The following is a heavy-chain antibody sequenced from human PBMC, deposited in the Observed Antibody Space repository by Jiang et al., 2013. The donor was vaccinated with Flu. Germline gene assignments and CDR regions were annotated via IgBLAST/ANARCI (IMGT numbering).Heavy chain of an antibody. D-gene: IGHD1-14*01. CDR1: GGTFGSYA. Sequence: SVKVSCKASGGTFGSYAFNWVRQAPGQGLEWMGRIVPVFGTTIYAQEFQGRLKISADESTRTTYMELSSLRYEDTAVYYCARATGTGSYLDYWGQGSLITVSS. CDR3: ARATGTGSYLDY. J-gene: IGHJ4*02. CDR2: IVPVFGTT. V-gene: IGHV1-69*01.